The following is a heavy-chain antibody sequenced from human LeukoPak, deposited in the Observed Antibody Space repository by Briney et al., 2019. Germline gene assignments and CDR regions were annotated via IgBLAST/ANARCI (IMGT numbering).Heavy chain of an antibody. Sequence: SETLSLTCTVSGGSINSYYWSWIRQTPGKGLEWIGYISYSGSTNYNPSLKSRVTISLGTSKNQFFLKLNSVTAADTAVYYCASRSSIWSGYQDTLYYFDSWGQGTLVTVSS. V-gene: IGHV4-59*01. D-gene: IGHD3-3*01. CDR3: ASRSSIWSGYQDTLYYFDS. J-gene: IGHJ4*02. CDR1: GGSINSYY. CDR2: ISYSGST.